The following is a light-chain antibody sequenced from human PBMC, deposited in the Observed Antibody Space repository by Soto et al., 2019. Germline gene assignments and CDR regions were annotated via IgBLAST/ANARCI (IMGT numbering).Light chain of an antibody. Sequence: EIVLTQSPGTLSLSPGERVTLSCRASQSVTSTYLAWYQQKPGQAPRLLIYDASTRATGIPDRFSGSGSGTDFTLTISRLEPEDFPVYYCQQYGRSPGLLTFGPGTKVDIK. CDR1: QSVTSTY. V-gene: IGKV3-20*01. CDR3: QQYGRSPGLLT. J-gene: IGKJ3*01. CDR2: DAS.